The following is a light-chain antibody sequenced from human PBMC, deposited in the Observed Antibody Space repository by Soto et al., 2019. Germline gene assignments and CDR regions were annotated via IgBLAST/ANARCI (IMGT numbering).Light chain of an antibody. V-gene: IGKV3-15*01. CDR3: QQYNNWPPWT. CDR2: DAY. CDR1: QSISSN. Sequence: IVITQSPATLSVSPGEGATLSCRASQSISSNLAWHQQKPGQAPRILMYDAYTRATGIPARFSGSGFGTEFTLTISSLQSEDFAVYYCQQYNNWPPWTFGQGTKVDIK. J-gene: IGKJ1*01.